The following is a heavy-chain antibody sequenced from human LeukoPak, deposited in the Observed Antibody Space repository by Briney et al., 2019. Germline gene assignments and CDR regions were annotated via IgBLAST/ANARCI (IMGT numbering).Heavy chain of an antibody. V-gene: IGHV3-9*01. CDR2: ISWNSGSI. CDR1: GSTFDDYA. D-gene: IGHD2/OR15-2a*01. CDR3: AKGLSAYYYYGMDV. Sequence: PGGSLRLSCAASGSTFDDYAMHWVRQAPGKGLEWVSGISWNSGSIGYADSVKGRFTISRDNAKNSLYLQMNSLRAEDTALYYCAKGLSAYYYYGMDVWGQGTTVTVSS. J-gene: IGHJ6*02.